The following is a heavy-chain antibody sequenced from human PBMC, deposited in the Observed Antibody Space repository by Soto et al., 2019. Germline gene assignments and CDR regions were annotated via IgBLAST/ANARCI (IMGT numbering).Heavy chain of an antibody. J-gene: IGHJ6*02. CDR2: FDPEDGET. D-gene: IGHD6-6*01. CDR1: GYTLTELS. CDR3: ATDSRAREYSSPSWYYYGMDV. Sequence: GASVKVSCKVSGYTLTELSMHWVRQAPGKGLEWVGGFDPEDGETIYAQKFQGRVTMTEDTSTDTAYMELSSLRSEDTAVYYCATDSRAREYSSPSWYYYGMDVWGQGTTVTVSS. V-gene: IGHV1-24*01.